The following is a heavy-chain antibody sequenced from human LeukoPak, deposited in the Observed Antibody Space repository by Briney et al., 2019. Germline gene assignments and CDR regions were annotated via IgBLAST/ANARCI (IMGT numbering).Heavy chain of an antibody. J-gene: IGHJ4*02. CDR1: GFTFSSYA. D-gene: IGHD3-16*01. Sequence: GGSLRLSCAASGFTFSSYAMHWVRQAPGKGLEWVAVISYDGSNKYYADSVKGRFTISRDNSRNTLYLQMNSLRAEDTAVYYCARDKDDYVWGSPSAYWGQGTLVTVSS. CDR2: ISYDGSNK. V-gene: IGHV3-30-3*01. CDR3: ARDKDDYVWGSPSAY.